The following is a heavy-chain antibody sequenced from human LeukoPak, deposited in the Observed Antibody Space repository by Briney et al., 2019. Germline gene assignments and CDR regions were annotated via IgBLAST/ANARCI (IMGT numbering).Heavy chain of an antibody. CDR1: KFTFSSYT. J-gene: IGHJ4*02. CDR2: ISYDGRNK. D-gene: IGHD3-16*02. Sequence: GGSLRLSCAASKFTFSSYTMHWVRQAPGKGLDWVAVISYDGRNKYYGDSVKGRFTISRDNSKNTLYLQMNSLRAEDTAVYYCARADYDYVWGSYRCDYWGQGTLVTVSS. CDR3: ARADYDYVWGSYRCDY. V-gene: IGHV3-30*04.